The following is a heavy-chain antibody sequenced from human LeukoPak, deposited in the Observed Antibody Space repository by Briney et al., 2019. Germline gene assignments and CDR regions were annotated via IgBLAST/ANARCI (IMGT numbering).Heavy chain of an antibody. J-gene: IGHJ2*01. V-gene: IGHV4-59*01. CDR3: ASLTGADWYFDL. D-gene: IGHD7-27*01. CDR1: GGSISSYY. CDR2: IYYSGST. Sequence: PSETLSLTRTVSGGSISSYYWSWIRQPPGKGLEWIGYIYYSGSTNYNPSLKSRVTISVDTSKNQFSLKLSSVTAADTAVYYCASLTGADWYFDLWGRGTLVTVSS.